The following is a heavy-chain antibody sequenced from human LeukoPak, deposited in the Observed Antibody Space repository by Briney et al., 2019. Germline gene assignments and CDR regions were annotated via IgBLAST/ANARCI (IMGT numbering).Heavy chain of an antibody. Sequence: PGRSLRLSCAASGFTFSSYGMHWVRQAPGKGLEWVAVIWYDGSNKYYADSVKGRFTISRDNSKNTLYLQMNSLRAEDTAVYYCARDDLGYCSSTSCYGVDYWGQGTLVTVSS. D-gene: IGHD2-2*01. CDR3: ARDDLGYCSSTSCYGVDY. CDR1: GFTFSSYG. V-gene: IGHV3-33*01. J-gene: IGHJ4*02. CDR2: IWYDGSNK.